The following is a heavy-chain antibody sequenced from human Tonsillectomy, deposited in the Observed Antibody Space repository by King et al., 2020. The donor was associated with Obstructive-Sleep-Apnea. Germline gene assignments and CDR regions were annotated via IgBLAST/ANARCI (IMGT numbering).Heavy chain of an antibody. J-gene: IGHJ4*02. CDR1: VGSIGSNSYY. CDR3: ASESLYYYDSSGYYYRTPDY. D-gene: IGHD3-22*01. V-gene: IGHV4-39*07. CDR2: TYYTGTT. Sequence: QLQESGPGLVKPSETLSLTCTVSVGSIGSNSYYWGWIRQPPWKGPEWFGNTYYTGTTYYNPSLKGRVTISVDTSKNQFSLILTSVTAADTAVYYCASESLYYYDSSGYYYRTPDYWGQGTLVTVSS.